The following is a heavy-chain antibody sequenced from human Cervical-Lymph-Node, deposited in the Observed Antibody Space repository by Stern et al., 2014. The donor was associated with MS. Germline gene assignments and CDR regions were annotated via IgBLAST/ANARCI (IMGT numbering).Heavy chain of an antibody. J-gene: IGHJ3*02. CDR3: ARTKGHYDSSGYYLPNAFDI. D-gene: IGHD3-22*01. Sequence: QVTLKESGPALVKPTQTLTLTCTFSGFSLSTSGMCVSWIRQPPGKALEWLALIDWDADKYYSTSLKTRLTISKDTSKNQVVLTMTNMDPVDTATYYCARTKGHYDSSGYYLPNAFDIWGQGTMVTVSS. CDR1: GFSLSTSGMC. V-gene: IGHV2-70*01. CDR2: IDWDADK.